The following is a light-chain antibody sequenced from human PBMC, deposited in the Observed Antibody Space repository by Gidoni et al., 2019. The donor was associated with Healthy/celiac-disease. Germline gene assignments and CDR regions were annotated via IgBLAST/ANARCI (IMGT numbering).Light chain of an antibody. Sequence: QSALTQPASVSGSPGQSITISCTGTRRDVGGYNYVPWYQQHPGKAPKLMIYDVSNRPSGVSNRFSGSKSGNTASLTISGLQAEDEADYYCSSYTSSSTLFVFGTGTKVTVL. CDR1: RRDVGGYNY. V-gene: IGLV2-14*01. CDR3: SSYTSSSTLFV. CDR2: DVS. J-gene: IGLJ1*01.